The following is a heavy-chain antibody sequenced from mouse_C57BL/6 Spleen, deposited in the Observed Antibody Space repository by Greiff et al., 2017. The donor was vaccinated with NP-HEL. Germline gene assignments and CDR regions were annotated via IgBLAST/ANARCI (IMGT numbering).Heavy chain of an antibody. Sequence: VKLVESGAELVKPGASVKISCKASGNTFTDYYINWVKQRPGQGLEWIGKTGPGSGSTYYNEKFKGKATLTADKSSSTAYMQLSSLTSEDSAVYFCARPGMDYWGQGTTLTVSS. D-gene: IGHD4-1*01. CDR2: TGPGSGST. CDR3: ARPGMDY. J-gene: IGHJ2*01. V-gene: IGHV1-77*01. CDR1: GNTFTDYY.